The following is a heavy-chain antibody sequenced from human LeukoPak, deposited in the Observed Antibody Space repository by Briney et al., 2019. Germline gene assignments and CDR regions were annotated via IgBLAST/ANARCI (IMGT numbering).Heavy chain of an antibody. CDR1: GGSISSYY. J-gene: IGHJ2*01. D-gene: IGHD3-22*01. CDR3: ARRMIEYWYFDL. V-gene: IGHV4-4*07. Sequence: MPSETLSLTGTGSGGSISSYYWSWIRQPAGKGLEWIGRIYTSGSTNYNPSLKSRVTMSVDTSKNQFSLKLSSVTAADTAVYYCARRMIEYWYFDLWGRGTLVTVSS. CDR2: IYTSGST.